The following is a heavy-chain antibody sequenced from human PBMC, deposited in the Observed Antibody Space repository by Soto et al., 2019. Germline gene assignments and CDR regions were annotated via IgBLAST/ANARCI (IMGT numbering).Heavy chain of an antibody. CDR3: AREARDSSGWYSYFDY. V-gene: IGHV1-46*02. CDR1: GYTFNKNW. CDR2: INPSSGQT. J-gene: IGHJ4*02. Sequence: QVQLVQSGAEVKKPGASVKVSCKASGYTFNKNWIHWARQAPGQGLEWIGIINPSSGQTIYAQKIQGRVAMTSVSSTSTVYMELSSLRSENTAVYYCAREARDSSGWYSYFDYCGKGALFTVSS. D-gene: IGHD6-19*01.